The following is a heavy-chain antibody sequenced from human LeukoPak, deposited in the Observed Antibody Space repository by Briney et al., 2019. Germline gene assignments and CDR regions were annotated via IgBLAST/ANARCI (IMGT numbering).Heavy chain of an antibody. J-gene: IGHJ4*02. Sequence: GGSLRLSCAISGSIVSGNFMNWVRQAPGKGLEWVSSISSSSSYIYYADSVKGRFTISRDNAKNSLYLQMNSLRAEDTAVYYCARDDLDFWSGFDYWGQGTLVTVSS. CDR2: ISSSSSYI. D-gene: IGHD3-3*01. V-gene: IGHV3-21*01. CDR3: ARDDLDFWSGFDY. CDR1: GSIVSGNF.